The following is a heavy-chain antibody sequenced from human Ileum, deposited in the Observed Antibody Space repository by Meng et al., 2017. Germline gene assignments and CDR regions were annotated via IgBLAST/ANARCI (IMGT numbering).Heavy chain of an antibody. D-gene: IGHD1-1*01. CDR1: GYSFSNYV. Sequence: QVQLVQSGAEVKKSGASVKVSCKASGYSFSNYVIHWVRQAPGQSLEWMGWINAANGNTRYSKKLQGRVTITRDTSATAYMELSSLRSEDTAVYFCARENDNWNYFDYWGQGSLVTVSS. J-gene: IGHJ4*02. V-gene: IGHV1-3*01. CDR3: ARENDNWNYFDY. CDR2: INAANGNT.